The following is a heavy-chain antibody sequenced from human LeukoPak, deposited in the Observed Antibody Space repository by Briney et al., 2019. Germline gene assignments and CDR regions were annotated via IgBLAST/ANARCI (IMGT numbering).Heavy chain of an antibody. V-gene: IGHV3-21*01. D-gene: IGHD2-2*01. CDR1: GFSFSGYN. CDR3: ARIHGHCSSTTCPNFDY. Sequence: GGSLRLSCAASGFSFSGYNMNWVRQAPGKGLEWVSFIDGSSRYIYYADSVKGRFTISRDNTRNSLYLQMNSLRAEDTAVYYCARIHGHCSSTTCPNFDYWGQGTLVTVSS. CDR2: IDGSSRYI. J-gene: IGHJ4*02.